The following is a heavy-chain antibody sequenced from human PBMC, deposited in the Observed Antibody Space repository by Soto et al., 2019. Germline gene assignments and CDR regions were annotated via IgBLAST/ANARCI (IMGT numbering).Heavy chain of an antibody. V-gene: IGHV3-23*01. CDR1: GGSISSSN. J-gene: IGHJ4*02. CDR2: ISGSGGST. Sequence: PSETLSLTCAVSGGSISSSNWWSWVRQPPGKGLEWVSAISGSGGSTYYADSVKGRFTISRDNSKNTLYLQMNSLRAEDTAVYYCAKGPILTYYYDSSGSFGYWGQGTLVTSPQ. D-gene: IGHD3-22*01. CDR3: AKGPILTYYYDSSGSFGY.